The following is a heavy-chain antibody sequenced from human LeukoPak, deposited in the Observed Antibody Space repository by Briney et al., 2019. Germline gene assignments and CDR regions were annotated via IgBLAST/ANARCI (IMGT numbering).Heavy chain of an antibody. CDR3: ARQPSSQNFDY. CDR1: GLTFSDYY. D-gene: IGHD6-13*01. J-gene: IGHJ4*02. CDR2: ISPSGRHT. V-gene: IGHV3-11*03. Sequence: PGGSLRLSCAASGLTFSDYYMSCIRQAPGKGLEWVSYISPSGRHTNYADSVKGRFTISRDNAKNSLYLQMNSLRAEDTAVYYCARQPSSQNFDYWGQGALVTVSS.